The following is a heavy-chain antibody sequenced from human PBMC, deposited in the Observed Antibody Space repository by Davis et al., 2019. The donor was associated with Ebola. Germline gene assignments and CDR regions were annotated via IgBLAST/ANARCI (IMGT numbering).Heavy chain of an antibody. V-gene: IGHV3-53*01. Sequence: GESLKISCAGAEFNVNKNYMSWARQAPGKGLEWVSFMYGTANIYYADSVRGRFTLFIDNSRDTLYLQMSSLRAEDTAVYYCARESYSSSWYVGRYFDYWGQGTLVTVSS. J-gene: IGHJ4*02. CDR1: EFNVNKNY. CDR3: ARESYSSSWYVGRYFDY. D-gene: IGHD6-13*01. CDR2: MYGTANI.